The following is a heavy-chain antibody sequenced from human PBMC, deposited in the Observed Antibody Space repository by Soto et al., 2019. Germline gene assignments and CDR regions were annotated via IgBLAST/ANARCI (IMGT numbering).Heavy chain of an antibody. CDR1: GFTFSSYA. CDR3: ANLPYTAMDF. D-gene: IGHD5-18*01. CDR2: ISYDGSNK. V-gene: IGHV3-30-3*01. Sequence: QVQLVESGGGVVQPGRSLRLSCAASGFTFSSYAMHWVRQAPGKGLEWVAVISYDGSNKYYADSVKGRFTISRDNSKNPLYLQMNRLRAEETAVDFCANLPYTAMDFWGQGTLVTVSS. J-gene: IGHJ4*02.